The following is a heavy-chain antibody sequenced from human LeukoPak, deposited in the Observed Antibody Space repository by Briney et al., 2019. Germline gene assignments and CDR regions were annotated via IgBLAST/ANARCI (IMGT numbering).Heavy chain of an antibody. J-gene: IGHJ4*02. Sequence: GGSLRLSCAASGFTFSSYAMHWVRQAPGKGLEWVAVISYDGSNKYYADSVKGRFTISRDNSKNTLYLQMNSLRAEDTAVYYCARDYYDSSGYVDYWGQGTLVTVSS. CDR1: GFTFSSYA. V-gene: IGHV3-30-3*01. CDR2: ISYDGSNK. CDR3: ARDYYDSSGYVDY. D-gene: IGHD3-22*01.